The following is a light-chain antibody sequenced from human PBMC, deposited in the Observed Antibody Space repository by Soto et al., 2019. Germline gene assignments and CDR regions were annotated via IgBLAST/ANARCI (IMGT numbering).Light chain of an antibody. CDR3: RSYDSSLSAVV. J-gene: IGLJ2*01. Sequence: QSVLTQSSSVSAAAGQKVTFSCSGSYSNIGTNFVSWFQHFPGSAPKLLIYDNSQRPSGIPDRFSGSKSGTSASLAITGLQAEDEADYYCRSYDSSLSAVVFGGGTKLTVL. CDR2: DNS. CDR1: YSNIGTNF. V-gene: IGLV1-51*01.